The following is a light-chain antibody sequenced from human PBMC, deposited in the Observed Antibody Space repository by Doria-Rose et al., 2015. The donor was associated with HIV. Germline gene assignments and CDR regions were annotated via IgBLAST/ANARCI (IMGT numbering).Light chain of an antibody. CDR3: HQYGTSWT. CDR2: DGS. Sequence: TQSPGTLSLSPGERATLSCRASQSFSSTYLAWYQQKPVQAPSLLIYDGSTRATGIPDRFSASGSGTDFTLTINRLEPEDFALYYCHQYGTSWTFGQGTKVE. J-gene: IGKJ1*01. V-gene: IGKV3-20*01. CDR1: QSFSSTY.